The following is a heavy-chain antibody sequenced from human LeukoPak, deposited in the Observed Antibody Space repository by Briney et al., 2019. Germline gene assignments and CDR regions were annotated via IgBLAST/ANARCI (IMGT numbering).Heavy chain of an antibody. CDR3: ARDADEYCSSTTCRGGSFDI. D-gene: IGHD2-2*01. CDR2: IWYDGSNK. Sequence: GRSLRLSCAASGFTFSSYGMHCVRQAPGKGLEWVAVIWYDGSNKYYADSVKGRFTISRDNSKNTLYLQMNSLRAEDTAVYYCARDADEYCSSTTCRGGSFDIWGQGTMVTVSS. V-gene: IGHV3-33*01. J-gene: IGHJ3*02. CDR1: GFTFSSYG.